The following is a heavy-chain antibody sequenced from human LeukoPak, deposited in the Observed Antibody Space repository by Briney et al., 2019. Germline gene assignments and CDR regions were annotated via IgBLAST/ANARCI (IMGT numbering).Heavy chain of an antibody. Sequence: GGSRRLSCVASGFTFSDSYMSWIRQAPGKGLEWLSYISGSANDIYHVDSVRGRFTISRDNAKNSLYLQMNSLRAEDTAVYYCARDYDQVTPRGMDVWGQGTTVTVS. CDR3: ARDYDQVTPRGMDV. CDR1: GFTFSDSY. CDR2: ISGSANDI. D-gene: IGHD2-21*02. V-gene: IGHV3-11*01. J-gene: IGHJ6*02.